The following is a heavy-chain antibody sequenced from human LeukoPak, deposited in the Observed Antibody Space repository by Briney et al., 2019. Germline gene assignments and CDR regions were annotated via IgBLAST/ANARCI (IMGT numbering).Heavy chain of an antibody. CDR3: ARGWGE. J-gene: IGHJ4*02. CDR1: GFTVSSNY. Sequence: QPGGSLRLSCAASGFTVSSNYMSWVRQGPGKGLEWDSYISSSGSSKYYADSVKGRFTISRDNAEKSLYLQMNSLRVEDTAVYYCARGWGEGGQGTLVTVSS. V-gene: IGHV3-48*03. D-gene: IGHD3-10*01. CDR2: ISSSGSSK.